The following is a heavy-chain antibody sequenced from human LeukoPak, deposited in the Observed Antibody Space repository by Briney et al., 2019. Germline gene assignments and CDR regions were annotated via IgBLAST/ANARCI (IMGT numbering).Heavy chain of an antibody. D-gene: IGHD6-13*01. CDR2: IYPGDSDT. J-gene: IGHJ6*02. CDR3: ARVSVAAAGTTPYYYYGMDV. CDR1: GYSFTSYW. Sequence: GESLKISCKGSGYSFTSYWIGRVRQMPGKGPEWMGIIYPGDSDTRYSPSFQGQVTISADKSISTAYLQWSSLKASDTAMYYCARVSVAAAGTTPYYYYGMDVWGQGTTVTVSS. V-gene: IGHV5-51*01.